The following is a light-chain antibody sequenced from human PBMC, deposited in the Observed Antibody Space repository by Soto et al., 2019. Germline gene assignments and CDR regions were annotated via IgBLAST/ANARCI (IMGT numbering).Light chain of an antibody. CDR3: ISYAGSNNVV. CDR2: EVS. V-gene: IGLV2-8*01. J-gene: IGLJ2*01. CDR1: SSDVGGYNY. Sequence: QSALSQPPSASGSPGQSVTISCTGTSSDVGGYNYVSWYQQHPGKAPKLMIYEVSKRPSGVPDRFSGSKSGNTASLTVSGLQPEDDSNYYCISYAGSNNVVFGGGTKVTVL.